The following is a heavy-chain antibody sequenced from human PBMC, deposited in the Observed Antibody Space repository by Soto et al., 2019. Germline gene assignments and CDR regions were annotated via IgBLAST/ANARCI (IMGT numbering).Heavy chain of an antibody. CDR3: ARDQRYCSDAGCYSAWFYP. J-gene: IGHJ5*02. Sequence: QVQLQESGPGLVKPSETLSLTCTVSGGSISSYYWSWIRQPPGRGLEWIGYIYYCGSTKYHPSLKAPVTLSEETTKNHISLTLNSVTAADTAMYYCARDQRYCSDAGCYSAWFYPWGQGTLVTVSS. V-gene: IGHV4-59*01. CDR1: GGSISSYY. D-gene: IGHD2-15*01. CDR2: IYYCGST.